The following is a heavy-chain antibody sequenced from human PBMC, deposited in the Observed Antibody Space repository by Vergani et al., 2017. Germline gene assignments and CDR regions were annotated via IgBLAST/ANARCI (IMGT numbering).Heavy chain of an antibody. J-gene: IGHJ4*02. CDR3: ARDQYYGSGXFDY. CDR2: ISYDGSNK. CDR1: GFTFSSYA. Sequence: VQLVESGGGLVQPGGSLRLSCAASGFTFSSYAMHWVRQAPGKGLEWVAVISYDGSNKYYADSVKGRFTISRDNSKNSLYLQMNSLRAEDTAVYYCARDQYYGSGXFDYWGQGTLVTVSS. D-gene: IGHD3-10*01. V-gene: IGHV3-30*07.